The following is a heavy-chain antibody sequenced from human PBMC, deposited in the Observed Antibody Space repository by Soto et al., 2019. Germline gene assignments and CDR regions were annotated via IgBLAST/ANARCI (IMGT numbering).Heavy chain of an antibody. J-gene: IGHJ5*01. D-gene: IGHD3-10*01. V-gene: IGHV3-23*01. CDR2: IGGGDAST. CDR3: ARVQATGTGRGYYAS. CDR1: GFTLSRSA. Sequence: PGGSLRLSCAASGFTLSRSAMTWVRLAPGKGLEWVSGIGGGDASTHYAESVRGHFTISRDKSKNTLYLQMSSLRVEDTAVYCCARVQATGTGRGYYASWGHGKLVIGS.